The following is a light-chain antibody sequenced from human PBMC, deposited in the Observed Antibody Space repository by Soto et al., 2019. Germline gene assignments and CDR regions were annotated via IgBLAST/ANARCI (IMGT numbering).Light chain of an antibody. J-gene: IGLJ3*02. CDR3: SSYTSSSSLGV. CDR2: EVS. Sequence: QSALTQPASVSGSPGQSITISCTGTSSDVGDYNYVSWYQQHPGKAPRLIIYEVSNRPSGVSNRFSGSKSGNTASLTISGLQADDEADYYCSSYTSSSSLGVFGGGTPLTVL. V-gene: IGLV2-14*01. CDR1: SSDVGDYNY.